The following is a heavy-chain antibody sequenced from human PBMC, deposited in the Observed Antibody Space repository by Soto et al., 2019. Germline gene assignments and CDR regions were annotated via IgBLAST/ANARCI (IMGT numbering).Heavy chain of an antibody. J-gene: IGHJ4*02. CDR1: GFTFGDYA. CDR3: TRDPRIAVAGTQVY. D-gene: IGHD6-19*01. Sequence: GGSLRLSCTASGFTFGDYAMSWFRQAPGKGLEWVGFIRSKAYGGTTEYAASVKGRFTISRDDSKSIAYLQMNSLKTEDTAVYYCTRDPRIAVAGTQVYWGQGTLVTVSS. V-gene: IGHV3-49*03. CDR2: IRSKAYGGTT.